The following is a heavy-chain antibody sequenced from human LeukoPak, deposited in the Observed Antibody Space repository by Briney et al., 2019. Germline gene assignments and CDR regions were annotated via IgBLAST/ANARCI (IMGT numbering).Heavy chain of an antibody. CDR3: ASPNSMAGTHYFHY. CDR1: GFTFTTFP. D-gene: IGHD6-19*01. CDR2: ISYDGTDK. V-gene: IGHV3-30*04. J-gene: IGHJ4*02. Sequence: GGSLRLSCAASGFTFTTFPMHWVRQPPGKGLEWVAVISYDGTDKYYADSVKGRFTISRDNSKSTLYLQMDSLRAEDTAVYYCASPNSMAGTHYFHYWGQGTLVTVSS.